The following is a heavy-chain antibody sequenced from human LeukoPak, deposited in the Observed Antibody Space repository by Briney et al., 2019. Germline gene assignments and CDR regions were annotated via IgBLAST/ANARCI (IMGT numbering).Heavy chain of an antibody. Sequence: GGSLRLSCAASGFTVSSNYMSWVRQAPGKGLEWVSVIYSGGSTNYADSVKGRFTISRDNSKNTLYLQMNSLRAEDTAVYYCARVQSGYSYGHFDYWGQGTLVTVSS. D-gene: IGHD5-18*01. CDR2: IYSGGST. J-gene: IGHJ4*02. V-gene: IGHV3-53*01. CDR3: ARVQSGYSYGHFDY. CDR1: GFTVSSNY.